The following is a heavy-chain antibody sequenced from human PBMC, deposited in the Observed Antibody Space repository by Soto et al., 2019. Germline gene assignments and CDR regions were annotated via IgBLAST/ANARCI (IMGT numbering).Heavy chain of an antibody. CDR1: GYTFTNYG. CDR3: ARHLAGNRDY. V-gene: IGHV1-18*01. Sequence: ASVKVSCKASGYTFTNYGFSWVRQAPGQGLEWMGWISGYNGNTKYAEKFQGRVTMTTDTSTSTARMELRSLRAEDTAVYYCARHLAGNRDYWGQGTLVTVSS. CDR2: ISGYNGNT. J-gene: IGHJ4*02. D-gene: IGHD3-3*02.